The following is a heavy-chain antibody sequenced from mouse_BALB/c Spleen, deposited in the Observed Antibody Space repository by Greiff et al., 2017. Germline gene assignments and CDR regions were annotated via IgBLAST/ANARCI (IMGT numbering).Heavy chain of an antibody. V-gene: IGHV5-6-5*01. D-gene: IGHD3-1*01. CDR2: ISSGGST. Sequence: EVKLVESGGGLVKPGGSLKLSCAASGFTFSSYAMSWVRQTPEKRLEWVASISSGGSTYYPDSVKGRFTISRDNARNILYLQMSSLRSEDTAMYYCARGGKEQLDYWGQGTTLTVSS. CDR1: GFTFSSYA. J-gene: IGHJ2*01. CDR3: ARGGKEQLDY.